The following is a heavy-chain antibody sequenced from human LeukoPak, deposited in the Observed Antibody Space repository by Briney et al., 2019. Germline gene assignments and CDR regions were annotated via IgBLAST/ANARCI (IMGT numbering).Heavy chain of an antibody. V-gene: IGHV3-7*01. CDR3: ARNYDFWSGYPPY. Sequence: GGSLRLXCAASGFTFSSYWMSWVRPAPGKGLESVANIKQDGSEKYYVDSVKGRFTISRDNAKNSLYLQMNSLRAEDTAVYYCARNYDFWSGYPPYWGQGTLVTVSS. CDR2: IKQDGSEK. D-gene: IGHD3-3*01. J-gene: IGHJ4*02. CDR1: GFTFSSYW.